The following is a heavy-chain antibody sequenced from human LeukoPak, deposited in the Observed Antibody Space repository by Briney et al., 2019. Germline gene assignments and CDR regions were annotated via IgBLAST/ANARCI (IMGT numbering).Heavy chain of an antibody. D-gene: IGHD3-22*01. J-gene: IGHJ4*02. V-gene: IGHV1-2*02. CDR3: ARGYYDRGSLYYFDY. CDR1: GYTFTGYY. Sequence: ASVKVSCKASGYTFTGYYMHWVRQAPGQGLEWMGWINPNSGGTKYAQKFQGRVTMTRDTSIGTAYMELSGLTSDDTAVYYCARGYYDRGSLYYFDYWGQGTLVTVSS. CDR2: INPNSGGT.